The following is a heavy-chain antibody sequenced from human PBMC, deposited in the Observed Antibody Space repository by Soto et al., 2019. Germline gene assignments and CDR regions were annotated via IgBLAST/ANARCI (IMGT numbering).Heavy chain of an antibody. V-gene: IGHV4-34*02. CDR2: VSNSGST. CDR1: GGSFSDYY. CDR3: AREEPVPRHLDY. Sequence: QVQLQQWGAGLLKPSETLSLTCAGYGGSFSDYYWSWIRQTPEKGLEWIGEVSNSGSTTYNPSLKNRVTIAIDTSKNQFSLTLSSVSAADTARYFCAREEPVPRHLDYWCEGNLVTVSS. J-gene: IGHJ4*02. D-gene: IGHD1-26*01.